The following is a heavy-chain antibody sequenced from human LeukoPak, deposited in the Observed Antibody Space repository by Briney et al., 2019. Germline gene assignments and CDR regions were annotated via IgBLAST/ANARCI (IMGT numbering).Heavy chain of an antibody. D-gene: IGHD4-11*01. CDR1: GGSISSYY. Sequence: KPSETLSLTCTVSGGSISSYYWSWIRQPPGKGLEWIGYIYYSGSTNYNPSLKSRVTISVDTSKNQFSLKLSSVTAADTAVYYCARQDSNYGGDYFDYWGQGTLVTVSS. V-gene: IGHV4-59*08. CDR2: IYYSGST. CDR3: ARQDSNYGGDYFDY. J-gene: IGHJ4*02.